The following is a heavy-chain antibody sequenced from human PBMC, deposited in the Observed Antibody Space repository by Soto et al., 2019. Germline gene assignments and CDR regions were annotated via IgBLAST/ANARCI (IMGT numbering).Heavy chain of an antibody. CDR1: GFTFSSYG. CDR3: ARETGGGDVYNFWYYGMDV. V-gene: IGHV3-33*01. J-gene: IGHJ6*02. Sequence: QVQLVESGGGVVQPGRSLRLSCAASGFTFSSYGMHWVRQAPGKGLEWVAVIWYDGSNKYYADSVKGRFTISRDNSKNPLYLQMNSLGAEDTSVYYGARETGGGDVYNFWYYGMDVWGQGTTVTVSS. CDR2: IWYDGSNK. D-gene: IGHD2-21*01.